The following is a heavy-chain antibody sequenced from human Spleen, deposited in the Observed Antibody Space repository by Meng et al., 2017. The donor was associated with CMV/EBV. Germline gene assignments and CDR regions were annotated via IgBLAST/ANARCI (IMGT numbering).Heavy chain of an antibody. CDR1: GFTFSSYG. Sequence: GESLKISCAASGFTFSSYGMHWVRQAPGKGLEWVAFIRYDGSNKYYADSVKGRFTISRDNSKNTLYLQMNSLRAEDTAVYYCATVTTDYWGQVTLVTVSS. V-gene: IGHV3-30*02. CDR3: ATVTTDY. J-gene: IGHJ4*02. D-gene: IGHD4-17*01. CDR2: IRYDGSNK.